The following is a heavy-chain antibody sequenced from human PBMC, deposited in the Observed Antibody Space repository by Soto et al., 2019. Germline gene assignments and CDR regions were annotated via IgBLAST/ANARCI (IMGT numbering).Heavy chain of an antibody. CDR1: GYTFTSYG. V-gene: IGHV1-18*01. J-gene: IGHJ5*02. Sequence: QVPLVQSGAEVKKPGASVKVSCKASGYTFTSYGISWVRQAPGQGLEWMGWISAYNGNTNYTQKLQGRVTMTTDTSTSTAYMELRSLRSDDTAVYYCARDRVEHGRNVAAASWGQGTLVTVSS. CDR3: ARDRVEHGRNVAAAS. CDR2: ISAYNGNT. D-gene: IGHD6-13*01.